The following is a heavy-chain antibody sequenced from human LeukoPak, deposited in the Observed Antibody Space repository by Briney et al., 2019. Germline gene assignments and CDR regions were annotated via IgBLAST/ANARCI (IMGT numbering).Heavy chain of an antibody. Sequence: PGGSLRLSCVASGFTFSTHTMYWVRLAPGKGLEWVAVTSSDLNVKLYADSVKGRFTISRDNSRSTLYLQMNSLRPEDTAIYYCAREGYYGSGSPPSLYFDYWGQGTLVTVSS. J-gene: IGHJ4*02. D-gene: IGHD3-10*01. CDR3: AREGYYGSGSPPSLYFDY. CDR2: TSSDLNVK. CDR1: GFTFSTHT. V-gene: IGHV3-30*03.